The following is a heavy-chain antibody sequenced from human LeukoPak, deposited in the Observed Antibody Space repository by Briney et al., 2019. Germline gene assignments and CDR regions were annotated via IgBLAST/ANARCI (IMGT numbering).Heavy chain of an antibody. CDR3: ARGGEVVPIVEDAFDF. CDR2: INPNSGNT. Sequence: ASVRVSCKTSGYTFTGYYIHWMRQVAGQGLEWMGCINPNSGNTHYRQEIQGRVTMTRDTSITTAYMDLSGLTSGDTAVYFCARGGEVVPIVEDAFDFWGQGTLVIVS. CDR1: GYTFTGYY. V-gene: IGHV1-2*02. D-gene: IGHD2-2*01. J-gene: IGHJ3*01.